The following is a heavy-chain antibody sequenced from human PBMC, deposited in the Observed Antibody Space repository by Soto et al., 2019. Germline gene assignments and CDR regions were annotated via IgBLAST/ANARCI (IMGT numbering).Heavy chain of an antibody. J-gene: IGHJ3*01. D-gene: IGHD3-10*02. V-gene: IGHV1-3*04. CDR3: AGGRHPTAHYVNTAFNV. Sequence: QAQLVQSGAEVTKPGASGKISCTASGYMFTTLPRHWVRQAPGQGREWMGWINTANGDTKYSLKYEGRITLARDPSTFTTYVELAALTSKDTAVYFCAGGRHPTAHYVNTAFNVWGQGT. CDR2: INTANGDT. CDR1: GYMFTTLP.